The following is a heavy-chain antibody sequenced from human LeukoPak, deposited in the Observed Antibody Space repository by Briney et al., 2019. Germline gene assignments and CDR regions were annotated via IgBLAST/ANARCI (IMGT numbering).Heavy chain of an antibody. CDR3: SRYPTPTYDSGAYYGVD. J-gene: IGHJ4*02. CDR1: GYTFTAYY. D-gene: IGHD3-22*01. Sequence: ASVKVSCKASGYTFTAYYMHWVRQAPGQGLEWMGWINPNSSGTNYAQKFQGRVTMTRDTSITTAYMELSGLRPDDSGVYYFSRYPTPTYDSGAYYGVDWGRGTLVTVSS. CDR2: INPNSSGT. V-gene: IGHV1-2*02.